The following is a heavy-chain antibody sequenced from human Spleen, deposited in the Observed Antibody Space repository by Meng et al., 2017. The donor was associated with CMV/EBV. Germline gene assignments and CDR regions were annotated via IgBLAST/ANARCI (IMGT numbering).Heavy chain of an antibody. CDR3: ARGDSSTTWLVFDY. D-gene: IGHD6-13*01. Sequence: GESLKISFSASGFTFNNYAMTWVRQAPGKGLEWVSTILGTGATYYADYVKGRFTISRDDSRNTLFLQMNSLRDEDTAVFYCARGDSSTTWLVFDYWGLGTLVTVSS. J-gene: IGHJ4*02. CDR1: GFTFNNYA. V-gene: IGHV3-23*01. CDR2: ILGTGAT.